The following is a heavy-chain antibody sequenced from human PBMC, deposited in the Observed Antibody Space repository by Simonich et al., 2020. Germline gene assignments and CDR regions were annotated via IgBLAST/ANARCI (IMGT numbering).Heavy chain of an antibody. Sequence: EVQLVESGGGLVQPGRSLRLSCAASGFTFDVFAMHWVRQAPGKGLEGVSGISWNRGSIGYADSVKGRFTISRDNAKNSLYLQMNSLRAEDTALYYCAKDVAAAGTEYFQHWGQGTLVTVSS. D-gene: IGHD6-13*01. V-gene: IGHV3-9*01. J-gene: IGHJ1*01. CDR1: GFTFDVFA. CDR2: ISWNRGSI. CDR3: AKDVAAAGTEYFQH.